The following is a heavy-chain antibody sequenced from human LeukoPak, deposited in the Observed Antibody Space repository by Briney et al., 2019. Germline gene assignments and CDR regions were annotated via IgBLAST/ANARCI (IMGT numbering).Heavy chain of an antibody. V-gene: IGHV1-8*01. Sequence: ASVTDSCKASVYTFTIYDINWVRQATGHGLEWMGWMNPNSGNKGYAQKFQGRVTMTRNTSISTAYMELSRLRFEDTAVYYCARAFPPIAAAGTSRYFDCWGQGTLVTVSS. CDR3: ARAFPPIAAAGTSRYFDC. D-gene: IGHD6-13*01. CDR1: VYTFTIYD. CDR2: MNPNSGNK. J-gene: IGHJ4*02.